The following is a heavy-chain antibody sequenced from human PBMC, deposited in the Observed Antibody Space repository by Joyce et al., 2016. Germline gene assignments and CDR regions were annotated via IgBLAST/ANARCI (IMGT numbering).Heavy chain of an antibody. CDR2: IRFDGINK. D-gene: IGHD3-10*01. J-gene: IGHJ4*02. CDR3: MRGVDWGSYYTRPHFDY. V-gene: IGHV3-33*01. Sequence: QVHLVESGGGVVQPGKSLRLSCVTSGFTFSKYGMHWVRQAPGKGLGWVELIRFDGINKFYADSVRGRLTISRDNSRNTLFLQMDSLRAEDTAVYYCMRGVDWGSYYTRPHFDYWGQGALVTVSS. CDR1: GFTFSKYG.